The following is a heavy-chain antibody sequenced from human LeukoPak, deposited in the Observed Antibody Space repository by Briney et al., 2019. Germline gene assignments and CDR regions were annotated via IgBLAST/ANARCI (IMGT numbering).Heavy chain of an antibody. CDR2: INHSGST. J-gene: IGHJ4*02. D-gene: IGHD3-22*01. V-gene: IGHV4-34*01. Sequence: KPSETLSLTCTVSGGSISSYYWSWIRQPPGKGLEWIGEINHSGSTNYNPSLKSRVTISVDTSKNQFSLKLSSVTAADTAVYYCARDYYDSSGYYRFAYWGQGTLVTVSS. CDR1: GGSISSYY. CDR3: ARDYYDSSGYYRFAY.